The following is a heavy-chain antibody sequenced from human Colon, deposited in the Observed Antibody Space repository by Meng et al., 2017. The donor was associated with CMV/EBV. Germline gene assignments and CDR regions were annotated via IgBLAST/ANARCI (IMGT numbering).Heavy chain of an antibody. CDR2: VNWNGGST. CDR3: ARAGWDSGNFYEWFDP. V-gene: IGHV3-20*04. D-gene: IGHD1-26*01. CDR1: GFTFGDYG. J-gene: IGHJ5*02. Sequence: GESLKISCAASGFTFGDYGLNWVRQVPGKGLEWVAGVNWNGGSTHYADSVKGRFTVSRDNAKNSLYLQLNSLRGEDTAWYYCARAGWDSGNFYEWFDPWGQGTLVTVSS.